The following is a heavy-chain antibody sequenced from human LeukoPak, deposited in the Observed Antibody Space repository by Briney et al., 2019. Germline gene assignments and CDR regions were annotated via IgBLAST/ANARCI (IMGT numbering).Heavy chain of an antibody. CDR2: INHSGST. V-gene: IGHV4-34*01. CDR1: GGSFSGYY. Sequence: PSETLSLTCAVYGGSFSGYYWSWIRQPPGKGLEWIGEINHSGSTNYNPSLKSRVTISVDTSKNQFSLKLSSVTAADTAVYYCARGKVMHQLPISYYYYYYMDVWGKGTTVTVSS. J-gene: IGHJ6*03. D-gene: IGHD2-2*01. CDR3: ARGKVMHQLPISYYYYYYMDV.